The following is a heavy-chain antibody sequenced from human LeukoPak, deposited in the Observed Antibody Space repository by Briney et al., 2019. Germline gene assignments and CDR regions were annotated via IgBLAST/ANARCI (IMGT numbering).Heavy chain of an antibody. J-gene: IGHJ6*03. V-gene: IGHV1-58*01. D-gene: IGHD6-6*01. CDR3: AALAARRYYYYYMDV. Sequence: SVKVSCKASGFTFTSSAVQWVRQARGQRLEWIGWIVVGSGNINYAQKFQERVTITRDMSTSTAYMELSSLRSEDTAVYYCAALAARRYYYYYMDVWGKGTTVTVSS. CDR2: IVVGSGNI. CDR1: GFTFTSSA.